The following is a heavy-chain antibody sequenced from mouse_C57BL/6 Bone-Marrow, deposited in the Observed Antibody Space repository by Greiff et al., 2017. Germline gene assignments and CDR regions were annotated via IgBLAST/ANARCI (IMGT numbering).Heavy chain of an antibody. Sequence: VQLKQSGAELVKPGASVKLSCTASGFNIKDYYIHWVKQRTEQGLEWIGRIDPEDGETTYAPKFQDKDTITADTSSNTAYLQLSSLTSEDTAVYYCTRSLIYYGTNYWGQGTTLTVSS. J-gene: IGHJ2*01. CDR1: GFNIKDYY. CDR3: TRSLIYYGTNY. D-gene: IGHD1-1*01. V-gene: IGHV14-2*01. CDR2: IDPEDGET.